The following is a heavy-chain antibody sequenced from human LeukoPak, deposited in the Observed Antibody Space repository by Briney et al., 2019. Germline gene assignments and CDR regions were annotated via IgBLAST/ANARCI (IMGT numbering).Heavy chain of an antibody. CDR1: GFTFSNFA. V-gene: IGHV3-23*01. CDR2: ISDNGGST. Sequence: GGSLRLSCAASGFTFSNFAMNWVRQAPGKGLEWVSGISDNGGSTYYADSVKGRFTISRDNSKNTLYLQMKSLRAEDAAIYYCAKAVYDILTGLDYWGQGTLVTVSS. D-gene: IGHD3-9*01. J-gene: IGHJ4*02. CDR3: AKAVYDILTGLDY.